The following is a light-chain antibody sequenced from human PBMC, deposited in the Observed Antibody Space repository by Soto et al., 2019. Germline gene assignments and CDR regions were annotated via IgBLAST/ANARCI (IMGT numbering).Light chain of an antibody. CDR1: QGINNW. J-gene: IGKJ5*01. CDR3: QQLNSYPIT. V-gene: IGKV1D-12*01. Sequence: DIQMTQSPSSVSASVGDRVTITCRASQGINNWLAWYQQKPGKAPKLLIYTTSNLQSGVPSRFSGSGSGTEFTLTISSLQPEDFATYYCQQLNSYPITFGQGTRLEIK. CDR2: TTS.